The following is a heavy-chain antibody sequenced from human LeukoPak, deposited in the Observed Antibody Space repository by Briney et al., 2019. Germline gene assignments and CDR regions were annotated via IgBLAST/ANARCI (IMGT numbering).Heavy chain of an antibody. J-gene: IGHJ4*02. CDR2: INAGNGNT. D-gene: IGHD3-10*01. Sequence: ASVKVSCKASGYTFTSYAMHWVRQAPGQRLEWMGWINAGNGNTKYSQKFQGRVTITRDTSASTAYMELSSLRSEDTAVYYCAKDFRVTTSSFLFDYWGQGTLVTVSS. CDR1: GYTFTSYA. V-gene: IGHV1-3*01. CDR3: AKDFRVTTSSFLFDY.